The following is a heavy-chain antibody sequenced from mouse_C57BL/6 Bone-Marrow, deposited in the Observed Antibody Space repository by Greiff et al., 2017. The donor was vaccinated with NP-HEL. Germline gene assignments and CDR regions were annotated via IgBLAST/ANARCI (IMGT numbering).Heavy chain of an antibody. V-gene: IGHV1-47*01. CDR1: GYTFTTYP. CDR3: ASDYYGSSYVGWYFDV. Sequence: VKLQQSGAELVKPGASVKMSCTASGYTFTTYPIEWMKQNHGKSLEWIGNFHPYNDDTKYNEKFKGKATLTVEKSSSTVYLELSRLTSDDSAVYYCASDYYGSSYVGWYFDVWGTGTTVTVSS. CDR2: FHPYNDDT. J-gene: IGHJ1*03. D-gene: IGHD1-1*01.